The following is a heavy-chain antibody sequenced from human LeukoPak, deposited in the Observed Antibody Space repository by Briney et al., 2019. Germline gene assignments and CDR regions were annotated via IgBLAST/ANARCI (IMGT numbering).Heavy chain of an antibody. Sequence: SVKVSCKASGFTFTSSAVQWVRQARGQRLEWIGWIVVGSGNTNYAQKFQERVTITRDMSTSTAYMELSSLRSEDTAVYYCAAETQLVQEYYYYMDVWGKGTTVTVSS. V-gene: IGHV1-58*01. CDR1: GFTFTSSA. J-gene: IGHJ6*03. CDR2: IVVGSGNT. D-gene: IGHD6-13*01. CDR3: AAETQLVQEYYYYMDV.